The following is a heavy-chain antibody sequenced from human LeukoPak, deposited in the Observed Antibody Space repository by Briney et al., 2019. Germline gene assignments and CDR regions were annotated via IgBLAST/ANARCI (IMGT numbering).Heavy chain of an antibody. CDR2: IYYSGST. J-gene: IGHJ4*02. CDR1: GGSISSYY. CDR3: ARGRYCSGGSCSFDY. V-gene: IGHV4-59*01. D-gene: IGHD2-15*01. Sequence: PSETLSLTCTVSGGSISSYYWSWIRQPPGKGLEWIGYIYYSGSTNYNPSLKSRVTISVDTSKNQFSLKLSSVTAADTAVYYCARGRYCSGGSCSFDYWGQGTLVTVSS.